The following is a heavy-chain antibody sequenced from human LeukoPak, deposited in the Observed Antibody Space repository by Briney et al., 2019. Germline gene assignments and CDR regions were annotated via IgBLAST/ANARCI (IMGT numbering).Heavy chain of an antibody. Sequence: GGSLRLSCAASGFTFSSYGMHWVRQAPGKGLEWVAVIWYDGSNKYYADSVKGRFTISRDNSKNTLYLQMNSLRAEDTAVYYCARPRGGNGYFGYWGQGTLVTVSS. D-gene: IGHD4-23*01. CDR1: GFTFSSYG. CDR2: IWYDGSNK. CDR3: ARPRGGNGYFGY. V-gene: IGHV3-33*01. J-gene: IGHJ4*02.